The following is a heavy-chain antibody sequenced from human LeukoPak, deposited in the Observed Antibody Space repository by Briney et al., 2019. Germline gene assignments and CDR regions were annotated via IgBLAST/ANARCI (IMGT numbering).Heavy chain of an antibody. CDR1: GFTFSSYA. J-gene: IGHJ3*01. D-gene: IGHD2-2*02. Sequence: GRSLRLSCAASGFTFSSYAMHWVRQAPGKGLEWVAVISSDGNNKYYADSVKGRFTISRDNSKNTLYLQMNSLGAEDTAVFYCARDRDCRTTSCYNAFDVWGQGTLVTLSS. CDR2: ISSDGNNK. CDR3: ARDRDCRTTSCYNAFDV. V-gene: IGHV3-30-3*01.